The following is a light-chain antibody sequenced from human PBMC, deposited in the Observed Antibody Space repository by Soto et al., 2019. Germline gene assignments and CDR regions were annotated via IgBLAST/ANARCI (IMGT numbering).Light chain of an antibody. J-gene: IGKJ1*01. CDR3: QHYGNTPWT. V-gene: IGKV3-20*01. Sequence: EIVLTQSPGTLSLSPGEGGTLSCRASQSVCSRCLAWYQQKPGQAPRLLIFGASSRATGIPDTFSGSGSGTDFTLTISRLEPEDSAVYYCQHYGNTPWTFGQGTKVEI. CDR2: GAS. CDR1: QSVCSRC.